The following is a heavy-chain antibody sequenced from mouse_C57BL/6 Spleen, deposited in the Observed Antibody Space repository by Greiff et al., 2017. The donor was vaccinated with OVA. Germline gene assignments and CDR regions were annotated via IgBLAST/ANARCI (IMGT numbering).Heavy chain of an antibody. V-gene: IGHV7-3*01. CDR2: IRNKANGYTT. CDR1: GFTFTDYY. J-gene: IGHJ2*01. CDR3: ARYPDDVYYDY. D-gene: IGHD2-3*01. Sequence: EVKLMESGGGLVQPGGSLSLSCAASGFTFTDYYMSWVRQPPGKALEWLGFIRNKANGYTTEYSASVKGRFTISRDNSQSILYLQMNALRAEDSATYYCARYPDDVYYDYWGQGTTLTVSS.